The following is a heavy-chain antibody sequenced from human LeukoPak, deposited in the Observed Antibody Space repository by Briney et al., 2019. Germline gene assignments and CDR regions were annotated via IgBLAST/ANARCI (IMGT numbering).Heavy chain of an antibody. CDR1: GYTFTTYA. V-gene: IGHV1-3*01. CDR3: AAGILAVAGTNY. CDR2: INGGDGDT. Sequence: ASVKVSCKASGYTFTTYAIHWVRQAPGQRPEWMGWINGGDGDTRYSQKFQGRVTMTRNTSISTAYMELSSLRSEDTAVYYCAAGILAVAGTNYWGQGTLVTVSS. J-gene: IGHJ4*02. D-gene: IGHD6-19*01.